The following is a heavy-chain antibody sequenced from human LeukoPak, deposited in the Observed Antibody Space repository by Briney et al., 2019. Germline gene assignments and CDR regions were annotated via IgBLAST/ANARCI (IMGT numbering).Heavy chain of an antibody. CDR3: ARTTPLGELSLEDADAFDI. CDR2: INPNSGGT. D-gene: IGHD3-16*02. V-gene: IGHV1-2*02. CDR1: GYTFTGYY. J-gene: IGHJ3*02. Sequence: ASVKVSCKASGYTFTGYYMHWVRQAPGQGLEWMGWINPNSGGTNYAQKFQGRVTMTRDTSISTAYMELSRLRSDDTAVYYCARTTPLGELSLEDADAFDIWGQGTMVTVSS.